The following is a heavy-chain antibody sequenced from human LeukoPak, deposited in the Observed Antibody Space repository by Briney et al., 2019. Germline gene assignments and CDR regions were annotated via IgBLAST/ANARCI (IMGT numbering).Heavy chain of an antibody. CDR3: ARKPGDYYYYMDV. CDR1: GYTFTGYY. D-gene: IGHD3-10*01. V-gene: IGHV1-18*04. Sequence: ASVKVSCKASGYTFTGYYMHWVRQAPGQGLEWMGWISAYNGNTNYAQKLQGRVTMTTDTSTSTAYMELRSLRSDDTAVYYCARKPGDYYYYMDVWGKGTTVTVSS. CDR2: ISAYNGNT. J-gene: IGHJ6*03.